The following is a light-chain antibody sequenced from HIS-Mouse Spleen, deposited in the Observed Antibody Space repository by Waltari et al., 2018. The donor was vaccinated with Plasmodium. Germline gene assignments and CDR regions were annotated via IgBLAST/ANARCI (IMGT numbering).Light chain of an antibody. V-gene: IGKV1-8*01. CDR2: AAS. J-gene: IGKJ3*01. CDR3: QQYYSYPFT. CDR1: PGISSY. Sequence: AIRMTQSPSSFSASTGDSVTLTCRASPGISSYLAWYQQKPGKAPKLLIYAASTLQSGVPSRFSGSGSGTDFTLTISCLQSEDFATYYCQQYYSYPFTFGPGTKVDIK.